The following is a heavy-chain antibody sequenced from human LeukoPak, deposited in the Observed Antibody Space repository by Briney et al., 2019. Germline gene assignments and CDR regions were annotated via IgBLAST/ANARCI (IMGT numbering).Heavy chain of an antibody. J-gene: IGHJ4*02. D-gene: IGHD1-14*01. V-gene: IGHV4-4*02. CDR3: ARHPQTDLDFDY. Sequence: SGTLSLTCAISGGSITSSNWWTWVRQPPGKGLEWVGSIYYSGSTYYNPSLKSRVTISVDTSKNQFSLKLSSVTAADTAVYYCARHPQTDLDFDYWGQGTLVTVSS. CDR1: GGSITSSNW. CDR2: IYYSGST.